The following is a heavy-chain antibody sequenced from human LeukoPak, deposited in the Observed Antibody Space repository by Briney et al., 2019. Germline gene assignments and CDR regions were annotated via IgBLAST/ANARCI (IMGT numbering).Heavy chain of an antibody. J-gene: IGHJ4*02. CDR2: ISYDGSNK. CDR1: GFTFSSYG. CDR3: AKDSWLNYYDSSGYSFDY. Sequence: GGSLRLSCAASGFTFSSYGMHWVRQAPGKGLEWVAVISYDGSNKYYADSVKGRFTISRDNSKNTLYLQMNSLRAEDTAVYYCAKDSWLNYYDSSGYSFDYWGQGTLVTVSS. V-gene: IGHV3-30*18. D-gene: IGHD3-22*01.